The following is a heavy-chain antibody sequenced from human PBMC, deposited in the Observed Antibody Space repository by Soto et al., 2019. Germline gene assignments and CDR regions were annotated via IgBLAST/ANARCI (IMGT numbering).Heavy chain of an antibody. J-gene: IGHJ4*02. CDR2: IYYSGST. V-gene: IGHV4-61*01. D-gene: IGHD6-13*01. CDR1: GGSVGSGSYY. CDR3: ASWMYSSSWVRDY. Sequence: PSETLSLTCTVSGGSVGSGSYYWSWIRQPPGKGLEWIGYIYYSGSTNYNHSLKSRVTISVDTSKNQFSLKLSSVTAADTAVYYCASWMYSSSWVRDYWGQGTLVTVSS.